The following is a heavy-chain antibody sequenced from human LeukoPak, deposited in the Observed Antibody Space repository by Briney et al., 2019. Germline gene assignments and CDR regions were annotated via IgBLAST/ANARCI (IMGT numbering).Heavy chain of an antibody. J-gene: IGHJ4*02. CDR2: IHPNSGDT. Sequence: GASVKVSCKASGYTFTGYYIYWVRQAPGQGLEWMGWIHPNSGDTNYAQKFQGRVTMTRDTSISTAHMELSRLRSDDTAVYYCARVNSPDDYDSSGYYYFDYWGQGTLVSVSS. CDR3: ARVNSPDDYDSSGYYYFDY. V-gene: IGHV1-2*02. D-gene: IGHD3-22*01. CDR1: GYTFTGYY.